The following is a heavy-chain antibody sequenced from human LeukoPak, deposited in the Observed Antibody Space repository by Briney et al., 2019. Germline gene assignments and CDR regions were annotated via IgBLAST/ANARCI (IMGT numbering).Heavy chain of an antibody. Sequence: SGGSLRLSCAASRFTFSSYAMSWVRQAPGKGLEWVSGVSGNGAGTYYADSVKGRFTISRDNSKNTLYLRMNSLRADDTAVYYCVRALATWGQGTLVIVSS. CDR3: VRALAT. CDR1: RFTFSSYA. CDR2: VSGNGAGT. J-gene: IGHJ5*02. V-gene: IGHV3-23*01.